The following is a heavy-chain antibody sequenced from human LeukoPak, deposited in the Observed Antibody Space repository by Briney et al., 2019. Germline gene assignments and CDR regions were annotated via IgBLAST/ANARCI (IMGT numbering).Heavy chain of an antibody. CDR1: GDSVRIYY. CDR2: IYYRGNT. J-gene: IGHJ4*02. V-gene: IGHV4-59*02. D-gene: IGHD1-1*01. Sequence: SETLSLTCTVSGDSVRIYYWSWIRQPPGKGLEWIGYIYYRGNTNYNTSLKSRVTMAVDTSKNQFSLKVSSVTAADTAVYYCARAGNNWSFDYWGQGTLVTVSS. CDR3: ARAGNNWSFDY.